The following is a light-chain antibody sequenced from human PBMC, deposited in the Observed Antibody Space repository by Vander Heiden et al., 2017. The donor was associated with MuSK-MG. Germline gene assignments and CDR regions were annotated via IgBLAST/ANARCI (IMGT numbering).Light chain of an antibody. CDR2: YNN. J-gene: IGLJ1*01. Sequence: SYVLTQPPSVSVAPGQTARITCGGNNIGGRSVHWYQQQPGQAPVLVVYYNNDRPSGIPERFSGSNSGNTATLTISRVEAGDEADYYCQVWDSTSDHYLFGTGTKVTVL. V-gene: IGLV3-21*02. CDR1: NIGGRS. CDR3: QVWDSTSDHYL.